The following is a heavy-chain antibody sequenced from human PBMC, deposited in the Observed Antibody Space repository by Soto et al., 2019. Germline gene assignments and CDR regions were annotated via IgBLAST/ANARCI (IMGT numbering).Heavy chain of an antibody. D-gene: IGHD6-25*01. CDR2: IKGDGSAK. Sequence: EVQLVESGGGLVQPGGSLRLSCAASGFAFGSSWMTWVRQAPGKGLEWVANIKGDGSAKSYLDSVRGRFTGSRDNAENSLFLLMNILRAEDTALYYCARDVSPGSGGYYLDAFDIWGQGTMVTVSS. CDR1: GFAFGSSW. CDR3: ARDVSPGSGGYYLDAFDI. J-gene: IGHJ3*02. V-gene: IGHV3-7*05.